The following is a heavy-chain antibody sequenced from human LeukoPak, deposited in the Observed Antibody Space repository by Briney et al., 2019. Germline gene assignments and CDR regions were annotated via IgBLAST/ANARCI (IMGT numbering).Heavy chain of an antibody. Sequence: GGSLRLSCAASGFTFSSYAMHWVRQAPGKGLEWVAVISYDGSNKYYADSVKGRFTISRDNSKNTLYLQMNSLRAEDAAVYYCARGHDFGVAYWGQGTLVTVSS. D-gene: IGHD3-3*01. CDR3: ARGHDFGVAY. CDR2: ISYDGSNK. CDR1: GFTFSSYA. J-gene: IGHJ4*02. V-gene: IGHV3-30-3*01.